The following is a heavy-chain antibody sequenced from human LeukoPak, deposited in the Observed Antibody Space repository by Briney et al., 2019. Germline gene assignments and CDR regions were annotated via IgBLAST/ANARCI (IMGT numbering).Heavy chain of an antibody. J-gene: IGHJ6*03. CDR1: GFTFSSYW. Sequence: GGSLRLSCAASGFTFSSYWMHWARQAPGKGLVWVSRINIDGSSTSYADSVKGRFTISRDNAKNTLYLQMNSLRADDTAMYYCARGTGIFGVVTTNYYYYYYMDVWGKGTTVTVSS. V-gene: IGHV3-74*01. CDR2: INIDGSST. CDR3: ARGTGIFGVVTTNYYYYYYMDV. D-gene: IGHD3-3*01.